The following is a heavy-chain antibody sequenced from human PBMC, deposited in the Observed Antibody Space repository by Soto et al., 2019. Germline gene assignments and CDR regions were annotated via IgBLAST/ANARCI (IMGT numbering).Heavy chain of an antibody. V-gene: IGHV4-34*01. CDR1: GGSFSGYY. Sequence: KPSETLSLTCAVYGGSFSGYYWSWVRQPPGKGLEWIGEINHSGSTNYNPSLKSRVTISVDTSKNQFSLKLSSVTAADTAVYYCARGVRCSSTSCYKEYFDLWGRGTLVTVSS. D-gene: IGHD2-2*02. CDR2: INHSGST. J-gene: IGHJ2*01. CDR3: ARGVRCSSTSCYKEYFDL.